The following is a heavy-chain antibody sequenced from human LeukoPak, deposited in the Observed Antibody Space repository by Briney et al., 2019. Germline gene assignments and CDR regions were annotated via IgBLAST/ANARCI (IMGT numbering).Heavy chain of an antibody. V-gene: IGHV3-30*04. CDR1: GFTFSSYA. J-gene: IGHJ4*02. Sequence: GRSLRLSCAASGFTFSSYAMHWVRQAPGKGLEWVAVISYDGSNKYYADSVKGRFTISRDNSKNTLYLQMNSLRAEDTAVYYCARDNNDLWSGSPTAFDYWGQGTLVTVSS. D-gene: IGHD3-3*01. CDR3: ARDNNDLWSGSPTAFDY. CDR2: ISYDGSNK.